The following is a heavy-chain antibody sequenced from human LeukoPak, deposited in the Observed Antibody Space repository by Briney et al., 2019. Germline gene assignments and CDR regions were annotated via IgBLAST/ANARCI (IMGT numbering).Heavy chain of an antibody. CDR2: ISTSGGYI. V-gene: IGHV3-21*01. Sequence: GGSLTLSCAASGFTFSSYSMNWVRQAPGKGLEWVSSISTSGGYIYYADSVKGRFTMSRDNAKNSLYLQIDSLRAEDTAVYYCARDLVLSRSVGASEKVDYWGQGTLVTVSS. CDR3: ARDLVLSRSVGASEKVDY. CDR1: GFTFSSYS. J-gene: IGHJ4*02. D-gene: IGHD1-26*01.